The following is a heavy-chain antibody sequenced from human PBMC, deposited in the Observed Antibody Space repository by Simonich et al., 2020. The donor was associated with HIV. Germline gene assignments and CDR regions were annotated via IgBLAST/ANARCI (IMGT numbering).Heavy chain of an antibody. CDR3: ARGGAGGDDY. V-gene: IGHV4-39*01. Sequence: QLQLQESGPGLVKPSETLSLTCTVSGCSISSSSYYWGWLRQPPGKGVEWIGSIYYSGSNYYNPALKSRVTISVDKSKTQFFLKLSSVTAADTAVYYCARGGAGGDDYWGQGTLVTVSS. J-gene: IGHJ4*02. D-gene: IGHD1-26*01. CDR2: IYYSGSN. CDR1: GCSISSSSYY.